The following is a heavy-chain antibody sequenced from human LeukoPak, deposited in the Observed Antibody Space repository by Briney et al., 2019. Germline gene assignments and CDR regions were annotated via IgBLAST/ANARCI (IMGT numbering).Heavy chain of an antibody. CDR1: GFTFRSYA. CDR2: ISGSGGST. CDR3: AKEGYSSGPVDFDY. V-gene: IGHV3-23*01. Sequence: GGSLRLSCAASGFTFRSYAMSWVRQAPGKGLEWVSSISGSGGSTYYADSVKGRFTISRDNSKNTLYLQMNSLRAEDTAIYYCAKEGYSSGPVDFDYWGQGTLVTVSS. J-gene: IGHJ4*02. D-gene: IGHD5-18*01.